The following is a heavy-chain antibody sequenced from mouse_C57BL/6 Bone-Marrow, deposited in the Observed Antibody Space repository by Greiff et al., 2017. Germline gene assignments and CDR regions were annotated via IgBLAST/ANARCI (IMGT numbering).Heavy chain of an antibody. CDR1: GYSFTSYY. CDR2: IYPGSGNT. CDR3: ARGSNLAWFAY. D-gene: IGHD2-5*01. Sequence: QVHVKQSGPELVKPGASVKISCKASGYSFTSYYIHWVKQRPGQGLEWIGWIYPGSGNTKYNEKFKGKATLTADTSSSTAYMQLSSLTSEDSAVYYCARGSNLAWFAYWGQGTLVTVSA. J-gene: IGHJ3*01. V-gene: IGHV1-66*01.